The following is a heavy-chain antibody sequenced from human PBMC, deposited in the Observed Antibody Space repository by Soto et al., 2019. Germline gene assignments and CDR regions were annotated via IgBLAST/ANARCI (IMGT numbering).Heavy chain of an antibody. CDR1: GGSISSGGYY. CDR3: ARGRSGYSYGPNKGPFDY. D-gene: IGHD5-18*01. Sequence: SETLSLTCTVSGGSISSGGYYWSWIRQHPGKGLEWIGYIYYSGSTYYNPSLKSRVTISVDTSKNQFSLKLSSVTAADTAVYYCARGRSGYSYGPNKGPFDYWGQGTLVTVSS. J-gene: IGHJ4*02. CDR2: IYYSGST. V-gene: IGHV4-31*03.